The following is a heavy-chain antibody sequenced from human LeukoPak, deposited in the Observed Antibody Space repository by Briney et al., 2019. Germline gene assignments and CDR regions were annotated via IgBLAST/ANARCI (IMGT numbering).Heavy chain of an antibody. CDR2: ISSSSSYI. V-gene: IGHV3-21*01. J-gene: IGHJ6*03. CDR1: GFTFSSYS. D-gene: IGHD5-12*01. Sequence: PGGSLRLSCTASGFTFSSYSMNWVRQAPGKGLEWVSSISSSSSYIYYADSVKGRFTISRDNAKNSLYLQMNSLRAEDTAVYYCARNLYPNIVATIYYYYYYMDVWGKGTTVTISS. CDR3: ARNLYPNIVATIYYYYYYMDV.